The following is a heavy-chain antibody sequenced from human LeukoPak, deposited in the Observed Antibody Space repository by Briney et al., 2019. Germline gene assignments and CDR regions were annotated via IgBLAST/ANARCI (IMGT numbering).Heavy chain of an antibody. D-gene: IGHD6-13*01. CDR2: ISYDGSNK. V-gene: IGHV3-30*18. J-gene: IGHJ4*02. CDR1: GFTFSSYG. Sequence: GGPLRLSCAASGFTFSSYGMHWVRQAPGKGLERVAVISYDGSNKYYADSVKGRFTISRDNSKNTLYLQMNSLRAEDTAVYYCAKDRGSSSSASDYWGQGTLVTVSS. CDR3: AKDRGSSSSASDY.